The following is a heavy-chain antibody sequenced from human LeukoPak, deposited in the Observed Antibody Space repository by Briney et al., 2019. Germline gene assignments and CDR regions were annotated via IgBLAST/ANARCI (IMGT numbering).Heavy chain of an antibody. D-gene: IGHD4-17*01. Sequence: PGGSLRLSCAASGFTFADYGMSWVRQAPGKGLEWVSGTIWNGGSTGYADSVKGRFTISRDNAKNSLYLQMNSLRAEDTALYYCARDSTTVTTKYYYGMDVWGQGTAVTVSS. CDR3: ARDSTTVTTKYYYGMDV. CDR1: GFTFADYG. CDR2: TIWNGGST. V-gene: IGHV3-20*04. J-gene: IGHJ6*02.